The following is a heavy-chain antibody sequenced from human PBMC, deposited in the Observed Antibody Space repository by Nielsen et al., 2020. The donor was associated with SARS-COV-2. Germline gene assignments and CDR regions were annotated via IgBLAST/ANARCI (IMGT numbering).Heavy chain of an antibody. D-gene: IGHD6-13*01. J-gene: IGHJ1*01. CDR3: ARGGGPRPRIAAAGTGYFQH. Sequence: WVRQAPGQGLEWMGIINPSGGSTSYAQKFQGRVTMTRDTSTSTVYMELSSLRSEDTAVYYCARGGGPRPRIAAAGTGYFQHWGQGTLVTVSS. V-gene: IGHV1-46*01. CDR2: INPSGGST.